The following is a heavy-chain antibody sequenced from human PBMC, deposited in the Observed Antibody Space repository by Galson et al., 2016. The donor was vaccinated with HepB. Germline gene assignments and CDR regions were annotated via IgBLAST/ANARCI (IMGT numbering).Heavy chain of an antibody. Sequence: SLRLSCAASGFAVSTNYLSWVRQAPGKGLEWVSVICSDSSTYYADSVKGRFTISRDNSKNTVFLQMNNLRAEDTAVYYCARHNYYQYYMDVWGKGTTVTVSS. CDR3: ARHNYYQYYMDV. V-gene: IGHV3-53*01. CDR2: ICSDSST. J-gene: IGHJ6*03. CDR1: GFAVSTNY.